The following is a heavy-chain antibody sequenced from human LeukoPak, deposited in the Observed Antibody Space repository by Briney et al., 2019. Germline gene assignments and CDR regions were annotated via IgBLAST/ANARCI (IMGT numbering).Heavy chain of an antibody. V-gene: IGHV4-4*07. CDR1: GGSISSNN. D-gene: IGHD3-16*02. CDR3: ARDPPYGPFID. CDR2: IYTSGST. Sequence: PSETLSLTCTVSGGSISSNNWSWIRQPAPKGLEWIGRIYTSGSTNYNSSRKSRVTMSLDTSKNQFSLKLSSVTAAGTAVYYCARDPPYGPFIDWGQGTLVTVSS. J-gene: IGHJ4*02.